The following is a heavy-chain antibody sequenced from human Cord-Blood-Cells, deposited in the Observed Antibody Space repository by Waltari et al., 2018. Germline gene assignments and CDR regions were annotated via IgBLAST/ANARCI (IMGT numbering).Heavy chain of an antibody. V-gene: IGHV4-34*01. CDR2: INHSGST. Sequence: QVQLQQWGAGLSKPSETLSLTCAVYGGSFSGYYWSWIRQPPGKGLEWIGEINHSGSTNYNPSLKSRVTISVDTSKNQFSLKLSSVTAADTAVYYCARRRDWIPFDYWGQGTLVTVSS. J-gene: IGHJ4*02. D-gene: IGHD5-18*01. CDR3: ARRRDWIPFDY. CDR1: GGSFSGYY.